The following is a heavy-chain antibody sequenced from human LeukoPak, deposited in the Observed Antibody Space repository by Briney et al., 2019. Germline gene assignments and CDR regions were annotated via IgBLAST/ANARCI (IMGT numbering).Heavy chain of an antibody. Sequence: GGSLRLSCAGSGFTLRSYWMYWVRHAPGKGLVWVSRINSDDSSTSYADSVQGRFTISRDNAKNTLYRQMNSLRDEDTAVYYCARDLGAAGYYYYYGMDVWGEGTTVAVSS. D-gene: IGHD6-13*01. J-gene: IGHJ6*04. CDR1: GFTLRSYW. CDR2: INSDDSST. V-gene: IGHV3-74*01. CDR3: ARDLGAAGYYYYYGMDV.